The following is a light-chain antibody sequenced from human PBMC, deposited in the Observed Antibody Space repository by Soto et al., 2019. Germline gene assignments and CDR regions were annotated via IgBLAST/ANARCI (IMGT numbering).Light chain of an antibody. J-gene: IGLJ2*01. CDR2: EGS. V-gene: IGLV2-23*01. CDR3: CSYAGSSTLV. CDR1: SSDVGSYKF. Sequence: QSVLPQPASVSGSPGQSITISCTGTSSDVGSYKFVSWYQQHPGKAPKLMIYEGSKRPSGVSNRFSGSKSGNTASLTISGLQAEDEADYYCCSYAGSSTLVFGGGTQLTVL.